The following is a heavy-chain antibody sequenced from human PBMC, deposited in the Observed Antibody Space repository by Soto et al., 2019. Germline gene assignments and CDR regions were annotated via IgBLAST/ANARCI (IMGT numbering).Heavy chain of an antibody. Sequence: PSETLSLTCTVSGGSVSGYYWSWIRQPPGKGLEWVGCIYYSGSTNYNPSHKSPATISVDTSKNQFSLELSSVTAADTAVYYCARVEYYDFWSGYYGPGWFDPWGQGTLVTVSS. D-gene: IGHD3-3*01. CDR1: GGSVSGYY. J-gene: IGHJ5*02. CDR2: IYYSGST. V-gene: IGHV4-59*02. CDR3: ARVEYYDFWSGYYGPGWFDP.